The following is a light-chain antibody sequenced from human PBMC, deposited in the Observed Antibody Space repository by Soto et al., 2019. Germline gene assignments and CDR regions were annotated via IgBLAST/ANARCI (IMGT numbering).Light chain of an antibody. Sequence: DIQMTQSPSSLSASVGDRVTITCRASQSISSYLNWYQQQLGKAPKLLIYAASSLQSGVPSRFSGCGSGTDFALTISSLQPEDFATYFCQQSHGTPWTFGQGTEVEIK. CDR1: QSISSY. CDR3: QQSHGTPWT. J-gene: IGKJ1*01. V-gene: IGKV1-39*01. CDR2: AAS.